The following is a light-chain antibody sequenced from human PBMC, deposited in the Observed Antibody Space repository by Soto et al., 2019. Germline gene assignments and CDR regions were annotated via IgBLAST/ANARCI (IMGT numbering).Light chain of an antibody. CDR1: QSVSSN. J-gene: IGKJ5*01. Sequence: EIVLTQSPATLSLSPGERATLSCRASQSVSSNLAWYQQKPGQAPRLLIYAASNRATGIPARFSGSGSGPDFTLTISSLEPEDFAVYYCQQRSNWPPITFGQGTRLEI. CDR3: QQRSNWPPIT. CDR2: AAS. V-gene: IGKV3-11*01.